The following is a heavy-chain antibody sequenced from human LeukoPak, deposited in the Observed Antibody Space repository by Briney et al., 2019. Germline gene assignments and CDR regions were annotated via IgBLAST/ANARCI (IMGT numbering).Heavy chain of an antibody. J-gene: IGHJ6*03. CDR1: GFTFSSYG. D-gene: IGHD6-6*01. Sequence: GGSLRLSCAASGFTFSSYGMHWVRQAPGKGLEWVSYISSSSSTIYYADSVKGRFTISRDNAKNSLYLQMNSLRAEDTAVYYCARGLDSSSAYYYYYYMDVWGKGTTVTVSS. CDR2: ISSSSSTI. CDR3: ARGLDSSSAYYYYYYMDV. V-gene: IGHV3-48*01.